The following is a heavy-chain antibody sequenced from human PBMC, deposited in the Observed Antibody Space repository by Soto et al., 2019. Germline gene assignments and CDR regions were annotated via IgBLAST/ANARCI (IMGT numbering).Heavy chain of an antibody. Sequence: QITLKESGPTLVNPTQTLTLTCSLSGFSLRTSGVGVGWIRQPPGKALEWLALIYWDDGKHYNPSLKSRLTITNDTSKNQVVLRMTDMDPEDTATYYCAHSHWAERDCFDTWGQGTLVIVSP. CDR3: AHSHWAERDCFDT. J-gene: IGHJ5*02. CDR1: GFSLRTSGVG. CDR2: IYWDDGK. D-gene: IGHD7-27*01. V-gene: IGHV2-5*02.